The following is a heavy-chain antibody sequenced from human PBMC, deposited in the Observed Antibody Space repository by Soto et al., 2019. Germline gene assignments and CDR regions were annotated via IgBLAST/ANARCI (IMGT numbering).Heavy chain of an antibody. Sequence: QVHLVQSGAEVKKPGASVKVSCKGSGYTFTSYGITWVRQAPGQGLEWMGWISAHNGNTNYAQKLQGRVTVTTATSTRTAYMELRSLRSDDPAVYYCARGRYGDYWGQGALVTVSS. CDR1: GYTFTSYG. V-gene: IGHV1-18*01. D-gene: IGHD1-1*01. CDR3: ARGRYGDY. CDR2: ISAHNGNT. J-gene: IGHJ4*02.